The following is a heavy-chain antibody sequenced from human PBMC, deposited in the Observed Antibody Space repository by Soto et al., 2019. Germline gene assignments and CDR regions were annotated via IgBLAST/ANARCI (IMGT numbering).Heavy chain of an antibody. CDR3: ERGEIVVNALHI. Sequence: QVQLQESGPGLVKPSQTLSLTCTVSGGSISSGGYYWSWIRQHPGKGLEWIGYIYYSGSTYYNPSLKSRVTISVDTSKNQLALKLSSVTAADAAVYYCERGEIVVNALHIWVQGTMVTVSS. V-gene: IGHV4-31*03. CDR2: IYYSGST. J-gene: IGHJ3*02. CDR1: GGSISSGGYY. D-gene: IGHD2-21*01.